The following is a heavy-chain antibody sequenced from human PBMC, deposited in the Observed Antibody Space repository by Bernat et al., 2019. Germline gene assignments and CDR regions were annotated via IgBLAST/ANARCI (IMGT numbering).Heavy chain of an antibody. J-gene: IGHJ4*02. CDR2: ISYDGSNK. D-gene: IGHD2-15*01. CDR3: ANGYCSGGSCYPGGEY. V-gene: IGHV3-30*02. Sequence: QVQLVESGGGVVQPGGSLRLSCAASGLTFSSNGMQWVRQAPGKGLEWVAFISYDGSNKYYADSVKGRFTISRDNSKNTLYLQMNSLRAEDTAVYYCANGYCSGGSCYPGGEYWGQGTLVTVSS. CDR1: GLTFSSNG.